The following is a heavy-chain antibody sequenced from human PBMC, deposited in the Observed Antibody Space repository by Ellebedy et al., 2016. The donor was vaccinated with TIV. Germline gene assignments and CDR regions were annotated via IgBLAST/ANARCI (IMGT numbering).Heavy chain of an antibody. D-gene: IGHD6-6*01. CDR1: GFTFDDYA. V-gene: IGHV3-9*01. CDR2: ISWNSGSI. J-gene: IGHJ2*01. CDR3: AKDIGSSPHWYFDL. Sequence: SLKISXAASGFTFDDYAMHWVRQAPGKGLEWVSGISWNSGSIGYADSVKGRFTISRDNAKNSLYLQMNSLRAEDTALYYCAKDIGSSPHWYFDLWGCGTLVTVSS.